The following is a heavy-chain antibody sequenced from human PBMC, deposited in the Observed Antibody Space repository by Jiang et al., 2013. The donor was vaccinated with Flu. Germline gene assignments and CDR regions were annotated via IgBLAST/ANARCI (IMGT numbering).Heavy chain of an antibody. Sequence: WNWIRQSPSRGLEWLGRTYYRSKWYNDYAVSVKSRITINPDTSKNQFSLQLNSVTPEDTAVYYCARVRLPVHYYYMDVWGKGTTVTVSS. V-gene: IGHV6-1*01. CDR2: TYYRSKWYN. J-gene: IGHJ6*03. D-gene: IGHD6-6*01. CDR3: ARVRLPVHYYYMDV.